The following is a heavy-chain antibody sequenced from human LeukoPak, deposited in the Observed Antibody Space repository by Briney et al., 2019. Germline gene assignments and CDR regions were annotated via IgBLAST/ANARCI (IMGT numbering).Heavy chain of an antibody. J-gene: IGHJ4*02. CDR1: GFTFSSYD. CDR2: IGAAGEM. CDR3: VGRLRGWSSGFDC. Sequence: GGSLRLSCAASGFTFSSYDMHWVRQATGKGLEWVSTIGAAGEMFYPGSVKGRFTISRDDAKNSMYLQMNSLRAGDTAVYYCVGRLRGWSSGFDCWGQGALVTVSS. V-gene: IGHV3-13*04. D-gene: IGHD6-19*01.